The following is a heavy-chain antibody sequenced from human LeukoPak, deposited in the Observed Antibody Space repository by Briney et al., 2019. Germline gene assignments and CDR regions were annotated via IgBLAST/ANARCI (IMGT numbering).Heavy chain of an antibody. CDR3: ARVIYYDSSGYYYGGWYYFDY. CDR2: IYYSGST. J-gene: IGHJ4*02. D-gene: IGHD3-22*01. CDR1: GGSFSGYY. Sequence: PSETLSLTCAVYGGSFSGYYWGWIRQPPGKGLEWIGSIYYSGSTYYNPSLKSRVTISVDTSKNQFSLKLSSVTAADTAVYYCARVIYYDSSGYYYGGWYYFDYWGQGTLVTVSS. V-gene: IGHV4-34*01.